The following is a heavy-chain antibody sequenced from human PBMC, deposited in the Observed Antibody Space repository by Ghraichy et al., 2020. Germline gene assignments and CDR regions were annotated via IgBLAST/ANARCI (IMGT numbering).Heavy chain of an antibody. Sequence: GESLNISCAASGFIVSSYYMSWVRQAPGKGLEWVSVIYSGGITTYADSVQGRFRISRDISNNTLYLQMNSLRAEETAKHYCVRGQLWPRNHFDYWGQGTLVTVSS. V-gene: IGHV3-53*01. CDR2: IYSGGIT. J-gene: IGHJ4*02. CDR1: GFIVSSYY. CDR3: VRGQLWPRNHFDY. D-gene: IGHD5-18*01.